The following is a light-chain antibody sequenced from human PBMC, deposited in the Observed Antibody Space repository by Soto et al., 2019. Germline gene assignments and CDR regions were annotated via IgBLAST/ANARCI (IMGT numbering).Light chain of an antibody. J-gene: IGLJ2*01. V-gene: IGLV2-14*01. CDR3: SSYTGTNTLV. CDR2: EVS. CDR1: SSDVGGYNY. Sequence: QSALTQPASVSGSPGQSITISCTGTSSDVGGYNYVSWYQQHPVKAPKLMIYEVSNRPSGVSNRFSGSKSGNTASLTISGLQAEDEADYYCSSYTGTNTLVFGAGTKLTVL.